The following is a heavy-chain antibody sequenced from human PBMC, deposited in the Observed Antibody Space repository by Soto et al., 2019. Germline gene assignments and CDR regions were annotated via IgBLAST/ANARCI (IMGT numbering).Heavy chain of an antibody. CDR1: GYSLTSYW. Sequence: PGESLKISCKGSGYSLTSYWISWVRQMPGKGLEWMGRIDPSDSYTNYSPSFQGHVTMSADKSISTAYLQWSSLKASDTAMYYCVRHGYCSGGSCYSSLYYGMDVWGEGSTVTVAS. D-gene: IGHD2-15*01. CDR2: IDPSDSYT. V-gene: IGHV5-10-1*01. J-gene: IGHJ6*04. CDR3: VRHGYCSGGSCYSSLYYGMDV.